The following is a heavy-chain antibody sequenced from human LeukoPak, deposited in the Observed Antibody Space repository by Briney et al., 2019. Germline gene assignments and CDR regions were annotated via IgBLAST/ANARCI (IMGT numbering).Heavy chain of an antibody. CDR1: GYSVTNYY. CDR2: INPRGGGT. Sequence: ASVKVSCKAFGYSVTNYYVHWVRQAPGQGLEWMGEINPRGGGTSYAQRFQGRITVTRDTYTSTVYMDLSSLRSEDTATYYCARGAPTTRIGAGRFDYWGQGSLLTVAS. D-gene: IGHD5-12*01. J-gene: IGHJ4*02. CDR3: ARGAPTTRIGAGRFDY. V-gene: IGHV1-46*01.